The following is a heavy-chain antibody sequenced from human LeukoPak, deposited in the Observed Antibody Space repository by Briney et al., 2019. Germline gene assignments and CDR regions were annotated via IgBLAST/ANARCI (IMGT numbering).Heavy chain of an antibody. CDR1: VGSISSYY. CDR2: FYYSGST. V-gene: IGHV4-59*01. J-gene: IGHJ4*02. CDR3: ARGWGYFDY. Sequence: SETLPLTCTVSVGSISSYYWSWIRQPPGKGLEWIGYFYYSGSTNYNPSLNSRVTISVDTSKNLLSLNLSSVTAADTAVYYCARGWGYFDYWGQGTLVTVSS. D-gene: IGHD3-16*01.